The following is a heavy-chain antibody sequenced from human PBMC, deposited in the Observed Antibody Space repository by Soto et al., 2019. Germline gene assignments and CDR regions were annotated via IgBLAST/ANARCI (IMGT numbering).Heavy chain of an antibody. CDR2: IYWDDDK. D-gene: IGHD3-22*01. CDR3: AHKGYFHGSGYYPGFDY. J-gene: IGHJ4*02. V-gene: IGHV2-5*02. CDR1: GFSLSTSGVG. Sequence: SGPTLVNPTQTLTLTCTFPGFSLSTSGVGVGWIRQPPGKALECLAVIYWDDDKRYSPSLESRLTITKDTSKNQVVLTMTNMDLVYTATYYCAHKGYFHGSGYYPGFDYWGQGTLVTVSS.